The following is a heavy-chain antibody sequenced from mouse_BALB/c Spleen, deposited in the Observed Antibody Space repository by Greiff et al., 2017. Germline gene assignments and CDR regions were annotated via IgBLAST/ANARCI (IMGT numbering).Heavy chain of an antibody. CDR1: GFNIKDYY. V-gene: IGHV14-1*02. D-gene: IGHD1-1*01. J-gene: IGHJ2*01. Sequence: VQLQQSGAELVRPGALVKLSCKASGFNIKDYYMHWVKQRPEQGLEWIGWIDPENGNTKYDPKFQGKATITADTSSNTAYLQLSSLTSEDTAVYYCARSLITTDFDYWGQGTTLTVSS. CDR3: ARSLITTDFDY. CDR2: IDPENGNT.